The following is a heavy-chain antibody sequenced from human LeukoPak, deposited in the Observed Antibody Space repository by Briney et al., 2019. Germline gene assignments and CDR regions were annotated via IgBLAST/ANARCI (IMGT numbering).Heavy chain of an antibody. CDR2: INPNSGGT. CDR1: GYTFADYY. Sequence: GASVKVSCKASGYTFADYYIRWVRQAPGQGLEWMGWINPNSGGTTYAQTFPGRGAFTRDTSITTAYMELSRLSSDDTAVYYCATVLGDCSSTNCYGGYAFDIWGQGTMVTVSS. J-gene: IGHJ3*02. D-gene: IGHD2-2*01. V-gene: IGHV1-2*02. CDR3: ATVLGDCSSTNCYGGYAFDI.